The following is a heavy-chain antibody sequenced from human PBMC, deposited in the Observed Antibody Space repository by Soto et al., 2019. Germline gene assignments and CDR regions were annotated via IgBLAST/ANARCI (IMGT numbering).Heavy chain of an antibody. D-gene: IGHD3-9*01. CDR2: ISAYNVNT. J-gene: IGHJ3*02. CDR1: GYTLTSYG. CDR3: ARDSSYYDILTGYYLGPAAFDI. V-gene: IGHV1-18*04. Sequence: ASVKVSCKASGYTLTSYGISWVRQAPGQGLEWMGWISAYNVNTNYAQKLPGRVTITTDTSTSTAYMELRSLRSNDTAVYSCARDSSYYDILTGYYLGPAAFDIWGQGTMVTVSS.